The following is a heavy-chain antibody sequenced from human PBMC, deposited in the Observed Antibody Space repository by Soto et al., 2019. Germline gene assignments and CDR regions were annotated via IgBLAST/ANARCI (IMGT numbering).Heavy chain of an antibody. Sequence: EVQLVESGGGLVQPGGSLRLSCAASGFTFSAHYMDWVRQAPGKGLEWVGRIKNKANSYTTEYAASVEGRFTISREDLQNSLYLQMNSLKPEDTAVYYCARVSLVGPSGGRYFDYWGQGSQVAVSS. J-gene: IGHJ4*02. D-gene: IGHD1-26*01. CDR3: ARVSLVGPSGGRYFDY. CDR1: GFTFSAHY. CDR2: IKNKANSYTT. V-gene: IGHV3-72*01.